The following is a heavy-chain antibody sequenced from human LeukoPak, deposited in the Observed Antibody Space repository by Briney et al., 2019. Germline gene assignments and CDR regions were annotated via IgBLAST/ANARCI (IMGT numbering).Heavy chain of an antibody. CDR2: INPNSGGT. CDR1: GYTFTSYG. CDR3: ARGYCSSTSCYGFFDY. V-gene: IGHV1-2*02. Sequence: ASVKVSCKASGYTFTSYGISWVRQAPGQGLEWMGWINPNSGGTNYAQKFQGRVTMTRDTSISTAYMELSRLRSDDTAVYYCARGYCSSTSCYGFFDYWGQGPLVTVSS. J-gene: IGHJ4*02. D-gene: IGHD2-2*01.